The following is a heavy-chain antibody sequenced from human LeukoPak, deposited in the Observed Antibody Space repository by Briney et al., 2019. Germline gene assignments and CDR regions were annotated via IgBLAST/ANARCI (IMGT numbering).Heavy chain of an antibody. J-gene: IGHJ4*02. CDR1: GFTFSDYY. CDR3: AGDSSGYYYYFDY. CDR2: ISSSCSTI. Sequence: GGSLRLSCAASGFTFSDYYMSWIRQAPGKGLEWVSYISSSCSTIYYADSVKGRFTISRDNAKNSLYLQMNSRRAEDTAVYYCAGDSSGYYYYFDYWGQGTLVTV. V-gene: IGHV3-11*01. D-gene: IGHD3-22*01.